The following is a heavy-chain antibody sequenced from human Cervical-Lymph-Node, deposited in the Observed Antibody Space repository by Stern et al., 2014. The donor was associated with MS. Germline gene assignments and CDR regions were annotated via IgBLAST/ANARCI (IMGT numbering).Heavy chain of an antibody. V-gene: IGHV1-69*01. D-gene: IGHD2-21*02. J-gene: IGHJ4*02. CDR2: ISPMFGRA. Sequence: QLVQSGAEVKKPGSSGRVSCKASGGSFSTHVISWILQDHGQGLEWMGGISPMFGRARYAHKFQGRIKMTADESTTTAHMEFSSLTSEDVAVYYCAKERGDSFDFATWGQGTLVTVSS. CDR3: AKERGDSFDFAT. CDR1: GGSFSTHV.